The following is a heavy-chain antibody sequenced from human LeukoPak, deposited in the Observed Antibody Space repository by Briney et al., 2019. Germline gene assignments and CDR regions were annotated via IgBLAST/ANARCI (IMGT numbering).Heavy chain of an antibody. CDR3: AKGDLEN. Sequence: PGGSLRLSCAASGFTVSYWMSWARQAPGKGLEWVATMTHDGSDEYYLDSVKGRFTISRDSAKNSIYLQMNSLRVEDTSTYYCAKGDLENWGQGTLVTVSS. V-gene: IGHV3-7*01. CDR2: MTHDGSDE. J-gene: IGHJ4*02. CDR1: GFTVSYW.